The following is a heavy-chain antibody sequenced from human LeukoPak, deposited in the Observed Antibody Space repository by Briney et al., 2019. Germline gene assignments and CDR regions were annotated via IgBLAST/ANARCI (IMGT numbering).Heavy chain of an antibody. Sequence: GGSLRLSCAASGFTFSSYAMSWVRQAPGKGLEWVSAISGGGGSTYYADSVKGRFTISRDNSKNTLYLQMNSLRAEDTAVYYCAKNIFGQIEAFDIWGQGTMVTVSS. CDR1: GFTFSSYA. CDR2: ISGGGGST. CDR3: AKNIFGQIEAFDI. D-gene: IGHD3-3*01. V-gene: IGHV3-23*01. J-gene: IGHJ3*02.